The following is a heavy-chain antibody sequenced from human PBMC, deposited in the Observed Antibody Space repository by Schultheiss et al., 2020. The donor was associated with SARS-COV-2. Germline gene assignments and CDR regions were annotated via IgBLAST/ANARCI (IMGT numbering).Heavy chain of an antibody. CDR3: ARTYYYDSSGYYYQYYFDY. D-gene: IGHD3-22*01. CDR1: GGSISSGSYY. V-gene: IGHV4-30-4*08. Sequence: SETLSLTCTVSGGSISSGSYYWAWIRRPPGKGLEWIGYIDYSGSTYYNPSLKSRVTISVDTSKNQFSLKLSSVTAADTAVYYCARTYYYDSSGYYYQYYFDYWGQGTLVTVSS. J-gene: IGHJ4*02. CDR2: IDYSGST.